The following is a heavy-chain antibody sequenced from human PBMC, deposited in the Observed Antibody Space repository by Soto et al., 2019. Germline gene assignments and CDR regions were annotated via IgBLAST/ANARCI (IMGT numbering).Heavy chain of an antibody. CDR1: GYTFTGYY. Sequence: ASVKVSCKASGYTFTGYYMHWVRQAPGQGLEWMGWINPNSGGTNYAQKFQGWVTMTRDTSISTAYMELSRLRSDDTAVYYCARGVSYDFWSGYYTGGHYYYYGMDVWGKGTTVTVSS. J-gene: IGHJ6*04. CDR3: ARGVSYDFWSGYYTGGHYYYYGMDV. CDR2: INPNSGGT. D-gene: IGHD3-3*01. V-gene: IGHV1-2*04.